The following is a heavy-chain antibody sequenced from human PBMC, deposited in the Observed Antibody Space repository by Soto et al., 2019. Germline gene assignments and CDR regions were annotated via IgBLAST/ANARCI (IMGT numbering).Heavy chain of an antibody. CDR3: ARLPYSYVSLYFFDF. J-gene: IGHJ4*02. CDR1: GFTFSNYA. CDR2: ISDRGGST. D-gene: IGHD5-18*01. Sequence: RLSCAASGFTFSNYAVSWVRQSPGRGLEWVASISDRGGSTKYADSVNGRFTISRDNSRNTLFLQMDTLRAEDTAVYYCARLPYSYVSLYFFDFWGQGXLVTVSS. V-gene: IGHV3-23*01.